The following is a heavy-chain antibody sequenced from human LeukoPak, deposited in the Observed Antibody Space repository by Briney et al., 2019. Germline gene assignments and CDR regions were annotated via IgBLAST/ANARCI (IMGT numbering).Heavy chain of an antibody. V-gene: IGHV4-4*02. J-gene: IGHJ5*02. CDR3: ARHDRKWGSSWHPNWFDP. CDR1: GGSISSSNW. CDR2: IYHSGST. Sequence: SETLSLTCAVSGGSISSSNWWSWVRQPPGKGLEWIGEIYHSGSTNYNPSLKSRVTISVDTSKNQFSLKLTSVTAADTAVYYCARHDRKWGSSWHPNWFDPWGQGTLVTVSS. D-gene: IGHD6-13*01.